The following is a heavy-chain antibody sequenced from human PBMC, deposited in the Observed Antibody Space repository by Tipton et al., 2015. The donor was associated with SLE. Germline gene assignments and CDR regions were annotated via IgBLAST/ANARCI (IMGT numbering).Heavy chain of an antibody. CDR1: GFTFTNYA. CDR2: IYSSGRT. D-gene: IGHD2-21*01. CDR3: ARVAYCGGDCYSPLDF. V-gene: IGHV3-23*05. Sequence: SLRLSCAASGFTFTNYAMNWVRQAPGKGLEWVSVIYSSGRTYYGKSVKGRFTVSRDNSKNTVYLQMNSLRPDDTAVYYCARVAYCGGDCYSPLDFWGQGTRVTVSS. J-gene: IGHJ4*02.